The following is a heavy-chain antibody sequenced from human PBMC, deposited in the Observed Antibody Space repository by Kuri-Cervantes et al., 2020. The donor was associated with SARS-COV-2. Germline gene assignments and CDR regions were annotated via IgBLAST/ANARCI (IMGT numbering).Heavy chain of an antibody. D-gene: IGHD3/OR15-3a*01. J-gene: IGHJ4*02. V-gene: IGHV3-23*01. CDR3: AKDPGIWAGSHLYYFDY. Sequence: GESLKISCAASGFTFSSYAMSWVCQAPGKGLEWVSAISGSGGSTYYADSVKGRFTISRDNSKNTLYLQMNSLRAEDTAVYYCAKDPGIWAGSHLYYFDYWGQGTLVTVSS. CDR2: ISGSGGST. CDR1: GFTFSSYA.